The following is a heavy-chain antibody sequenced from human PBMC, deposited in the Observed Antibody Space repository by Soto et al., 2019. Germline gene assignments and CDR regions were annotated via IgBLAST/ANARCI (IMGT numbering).Heavy chain of an antibody. D-gene: IGHD2-15*01. CDR3: ASGPEYCSGGSCYSTGPLSDFDY. V-gene: IGHV1-18*01. CDR1: GYTFPSHG. J-gene: IGHJ4*02. Sequence: ASVKVSCKASGYTFPSHGISWVRQAPGQGLEWMGWISAYNGNTNYAQKLQGRVTMTTDTSTSTAYMELRSLRSDDTAVYYCASGPEYCSGGSCYSTGPLSDFDYWGQGTLVTVSS. CDR2: ISAYNGNT.